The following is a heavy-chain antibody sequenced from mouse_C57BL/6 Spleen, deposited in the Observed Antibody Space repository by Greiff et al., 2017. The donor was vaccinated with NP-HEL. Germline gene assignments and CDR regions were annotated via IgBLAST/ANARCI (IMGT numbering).Heavy chain of an antibody. CDR3: ARVATVVPSFDY. CDR1: GFTFSSYA. V-gene: IGHV5-4*01. D-gene: IGHD1-1*01. J-gene: IGHJ2*01. Sequence: EVQGVESGGGLVKPGGSLKLSCAASGFTFSSYAMSWVRQTPEKRLEWVATISDGGSYTYYPDNVKGRFTITRDNAKTNLYLQMSHLKSEDTAMYYCARVATVVPSFDYWGQGTTLTVSS. CDR2: ISDGGSYT.